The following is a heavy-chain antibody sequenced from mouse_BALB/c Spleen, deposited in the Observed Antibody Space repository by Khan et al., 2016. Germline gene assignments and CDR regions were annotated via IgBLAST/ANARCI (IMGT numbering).Heavy chain of an antibody. CDR1: GFTFNTNA. CDR3: VRELGFAD. J-gene: IGHJ3*01. V-gene: IGHV10S3*01. Sequence: EVQLVESGGGLVQPKGSLKLSCAASGFTFNTNAMNWVRQAPGKGLEWVARIRSKSNNYATYYADSVKDRFTISRDDSQSMLYLQMNNLKTEDTAMYYCVRELGFADWGQGTLVTVSA. D-gene: IGHD4-1*01. CDR2: IRSKSNNYAT.